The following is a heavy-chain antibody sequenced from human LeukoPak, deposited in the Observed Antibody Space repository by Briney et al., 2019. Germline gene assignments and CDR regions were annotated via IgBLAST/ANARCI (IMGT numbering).Heavy chain of an antibody. CDR2: ISSSGSTI. D-gene: IGHD3-10*01. J-gene: IGHJ4*02. CDR3: ARGRGSGSYYNGG. Sequence: GGSLRLSCAASGFTSNSYAMSWVRQAPGKGLEWVSYISSSGSTIYYADSVKGRFTISRDNAKNSLYLQMNSLRAEDTAVYYCARGRGSGSYYNGGWGQGTLVTVSS. V-gene: IGHV3-48*04. CDR1: GFTSNSYA.